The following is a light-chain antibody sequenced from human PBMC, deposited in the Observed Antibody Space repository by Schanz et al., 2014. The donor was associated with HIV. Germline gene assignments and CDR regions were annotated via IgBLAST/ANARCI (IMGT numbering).Light chain of an antibody. J-gene: IGLJ2*01. CDR2: SNN. Sequence: SVLTQAPSASGTPGQRVTISCSGGDSNIGSNTVNWYQQLPGTAPKLLIYSNNQRPSGVPDRFSGSKSGTSASLAITGLQADDEADYYCQSFDRGMRGLIFGGGTKVTVL. V-gene: IGLV1-44*01. CDR3: QSFDRGMRGLI. CDR1: DSNIGSNT.